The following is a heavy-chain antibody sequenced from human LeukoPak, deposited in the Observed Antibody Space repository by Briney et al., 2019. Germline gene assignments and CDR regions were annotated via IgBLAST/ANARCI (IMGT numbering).Heavy chain of an antibody. CDR3: ARGGSSLYYYYYMDV. J-gene: IGHJ6*03. Sequence: GRSLRLSCAASGFTFSSYAMHWVRQAPGKGLEWVAVISYDGSNKYYADSVKGRFTISRDNSKNTLYLQMNSLRAEDTAVYYCARGGSSLYYYYYMDVWGKGTTVTVSS. V-gene: IGHV3-30-3*01. D-gene: IGHD6-6*01. CDR1: GFTFSSYA. CDR2: ISYDGSNK.